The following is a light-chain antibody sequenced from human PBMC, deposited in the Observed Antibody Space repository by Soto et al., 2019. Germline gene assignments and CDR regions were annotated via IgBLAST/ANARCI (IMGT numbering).Light chain of an antibody. V-gene: IGKV3-11*01. J-gene: IGKJ5*01. CDR3: QQRSNRPIT. CDR1: QSVSSY. CDR2: DAS. Sequence: EIVVTQSPATLSLSPGERATLSCRTSQSVSSYFVWYQQKPGRAPRLLIYDASSRATGIPARFIGSGSVTDFTLTIRSLEPEDFAVYYGQQRSNRPITFGQGTRLEIK.